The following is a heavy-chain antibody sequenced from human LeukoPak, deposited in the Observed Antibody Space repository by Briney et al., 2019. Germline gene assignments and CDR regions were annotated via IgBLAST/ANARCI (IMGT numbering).Heavy chain of an antibody. CDR3: AKENSYGANWFDP. CDR1: GFTFSSYG. V-gene: IGHV3-30*02. CDR2: IRYDGSNK. Sequence: GGSLRLSCAASGFTFSSYGMHWVRQAPGKGLEWVAFIRYDGSNKYYADSVKGRFTISRDNSKNTLYLQMNSLRAEDTAVYYCAKENSYGANWFDPWGQGTLVTVSS. J-gene: IGHJ5*02. D-gene: IGHD5-18*01.